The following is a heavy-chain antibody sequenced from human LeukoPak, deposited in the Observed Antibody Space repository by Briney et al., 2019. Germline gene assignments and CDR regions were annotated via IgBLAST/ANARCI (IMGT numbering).Heavy chain of an antibody. Sequence: PGGSLRLSCAASGFTFSSYAMSWVRQAPGKGLEWVSAITGSGGSTYYADSVKGRFTISRDNSKNTLYLQMNSLRAEDTALYYCAKDGSHFYGSGNLDWGQGTLVTVSS. V-gene: IGHV3-23*01. CDR2: ITGSGGST. CDR1: GFTFSSYA. CDR3: AKDGSHFYGSGNLD. D-gene: IGHD3-10*01. J-gene: IGHJ4*02.